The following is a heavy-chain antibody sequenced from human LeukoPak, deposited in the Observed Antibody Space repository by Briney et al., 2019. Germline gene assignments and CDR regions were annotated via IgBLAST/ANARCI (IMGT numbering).Heavy chain of an antibody. CDR3: SREGEDDFWSAFDY. CDR1: GFTFSSFA. J-gene: IGHJ4*02. CDR2: ISDDGSNK. Sequence: GGSLRLSCAASGFTFSSFAMHWVRQAPGKGLEWVAVISDDGSNKHYADSLKDRFTISRDNSKNTLYLQMNSLRGEDTAVYCCSREGEDDFWSAFDYWGQGTLVTVSS. V-gene: IGHV3-30*01. D-gene: IGHD3-3*01.